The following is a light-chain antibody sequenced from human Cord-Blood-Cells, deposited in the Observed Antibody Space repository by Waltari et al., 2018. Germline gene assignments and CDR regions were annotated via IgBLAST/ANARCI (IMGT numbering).Light chain of an antibody. J-gene: IGKJ4*01. CDR3: QQYGSSPLT. Sequence: EIVLTQSPGTQSLSPGERATLSCRASQSVSSSYSAWYQQKPGQATRLLIYGASSRATGIPDRFSGSGSGTDFTLTISRLEPEDFAVYYCQQYGSSPLTFGGGTKVEIK. CDR1: QSVSSSY. V-gene: IGKV3-20*01. CDR2: GAS.